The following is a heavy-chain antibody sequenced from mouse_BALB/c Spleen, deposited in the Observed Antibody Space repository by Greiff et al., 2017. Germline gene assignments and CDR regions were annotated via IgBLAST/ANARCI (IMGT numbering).Heavy chain of an antibody. CDR3: ARSGYDRYYFDY. CDR2: INPGSGGT. J-gene: IGHJ2*01. D-gene: IGHD2-14*01. Sequence: GQLQQSGAELVRPGTSVKVSCKASGYAFTNYLIEWVKQRPGQGLEWIGVINPGSGGTNYNEKFKGKATLTADKSSSTAYMQLSSLTSDDSAVYFCARSGYDRYYFDYWGQGTTLTVSS. V-gene: IGHV1-54*01. CDR1: GYAFTNYL.